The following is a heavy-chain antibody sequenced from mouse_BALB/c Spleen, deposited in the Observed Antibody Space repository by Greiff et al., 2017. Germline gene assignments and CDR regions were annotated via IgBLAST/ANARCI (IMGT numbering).Heavy chain of an antibody. D-gene: IGHD1-1*01. V-gene: IGHV3-2*02. CDR1: GYSITSDYA. CDR2: ISYSGST. CDR3: AGDYGSSPFAY. Sequence: DVKLVESGPGLVKPSQSLSLTCTVTGYSITSDYAWNWIRQFPGNKLEWMGYISYSGSTSYNPSLKSRISITRDTSKNQFFLQLNSVTTEDTATYYCAGDYGSSPFAYWGQGTLVTVSA. J-gene: IGHJ3*01.